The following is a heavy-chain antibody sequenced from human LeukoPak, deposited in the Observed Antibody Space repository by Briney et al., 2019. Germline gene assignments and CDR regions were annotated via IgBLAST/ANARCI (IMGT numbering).Heavy chain of an antibody. CDR2: IYYSGST. J-gene: IGHJ3*02. V-gene: IGHV4-59*08. CDR3: ARVGALEYCSGGSCYSYHDAFDI. Sequence: PSETLSLTCTVSGGSISSYYWSWIRQPPGKGLEWIGYIYYSGSTNYNPSLKSRVTISVDTSKNQFSLKLSSVTAADTAVYYCARVGALEYCSGGSCYSYHDAFDIWGQGTMVTVSS. CDR1: GGSISSYY. D-gene: IGHD2-15*01.